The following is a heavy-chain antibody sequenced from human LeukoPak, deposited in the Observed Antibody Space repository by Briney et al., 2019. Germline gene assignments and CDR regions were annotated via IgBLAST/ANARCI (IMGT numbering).Heavy chain of an antibody. J-gene: IGHJ6*03. Sequence: GGSLRLSCAASGFTFSSYAMHWVRQAPGKGLEWVAVISYDGSNKYYADSVKGRFTISRDNSKNTLYLQMNSLRAEDTAVYYCARDPRAATFHYYYYYMDVWGKGTTVTVSS. CDR3: ARDPRAATFHYYYYYMDV. CDR2: ISYDGSNK. CDR1: GFTFSSYA. V-gene: IGHV3-30*04. D-gene: IGHD6-25*01.